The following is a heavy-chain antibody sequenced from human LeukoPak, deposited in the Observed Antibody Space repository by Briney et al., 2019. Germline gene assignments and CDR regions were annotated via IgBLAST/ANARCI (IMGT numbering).Heavy chain of an antibody. CDR2: MNPNSGNT. D-gene: IGHD6-13*01. Sequence: ASVKVSCKASGYTFTSYDINWVRQATGQGLEWIGWMNPNSGNTGYAQKFQGRVTMTRNTSISTAYMELSSLRSEDTAVYYCARELIPSSSWYGGEGFDPWGQGTLVTVSS. V-gene: IGHV1-8*01. J-gene: IGHJ5*02. CDR1: GYTFTSYD. CDR3: ARELIPSSSWYGGEGFDP.